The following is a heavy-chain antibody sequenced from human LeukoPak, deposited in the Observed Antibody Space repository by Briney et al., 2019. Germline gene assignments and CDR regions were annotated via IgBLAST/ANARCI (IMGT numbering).Heavy chain of an antibody. CDR2: INPNSGGT. Sequence: ASVKVSCKASGYTFTGYYMHWVRQAPGQGLEWMGWINPNSGGTNYAQKFQGRVTMTRDTSISTAYMELSRLRSDDTAVYYCARAVHSSPKPYGAFDIWGQGTMVTVSS. D-gene: IGHD3-22*01. J-gene: IGHJ3*02. CDR1: GYTFTGYY. V-gene: IGHV1-2*02. CDR3: ARAVHSSPKPYGAFDI.